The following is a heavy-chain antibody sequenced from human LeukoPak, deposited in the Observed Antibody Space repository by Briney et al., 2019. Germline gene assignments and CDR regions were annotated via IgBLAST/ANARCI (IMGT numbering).Heavy chain of an antibody. CDR1: GGSISSGSYY. V-gene: IGHV4-61*02. Sequence: PSQTLSLTCTVSGGSISSGSYYWSRIRQPAGKGLEWIGRIYTSGSTNYNPSLKSRVTISVDTSKNQFSLKLSSVTAADTAVYYCARENGGFDPWGQGTLVTVSS. J-gene: IGHJ5*02. CDR3: ARENGGFDP. CDR2: IYTSGST.